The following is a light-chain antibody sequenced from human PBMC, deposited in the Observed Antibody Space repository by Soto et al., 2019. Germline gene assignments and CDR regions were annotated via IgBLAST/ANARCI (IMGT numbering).Light chain of an antibody. Sequence: DIQMTQSPSSLSASVGDRVTITCRASQSIRTYLNWYQQKPGKAPKLLIYTASTLESGVPSRFSGSGSGTDFTLTISSLQPADFAAYYCQQSYSTPLTFGGGTKVEI. CDR2: TAS. V-gene: IGKV1-39*01. CDR3: QQSYSTPLT. J-gene: IGKJ4*01. CDR1: QSIRTY.